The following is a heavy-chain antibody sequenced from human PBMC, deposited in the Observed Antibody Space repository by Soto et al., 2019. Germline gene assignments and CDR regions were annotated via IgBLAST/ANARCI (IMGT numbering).Heavy chain of an antibody. V-gene: IGHV1-8*01. CDR2: MNPNSGNT. CDR1: GYTFTSYD. CDR3: ARGFVDCSGGSCYGI. Sequence: ASVKVSCKASGYTFTSYDINWVRQVTGQGLEWMGWMNPNSGNTGYAQKFQGRVTMTRNTSISTAYMELSSLRSEDTAVYYCARGFVDCSGGSCYGIWGQGTMVTVSS. J-gene: IGHJ3*02. D-gene: IGHD2-15*01.